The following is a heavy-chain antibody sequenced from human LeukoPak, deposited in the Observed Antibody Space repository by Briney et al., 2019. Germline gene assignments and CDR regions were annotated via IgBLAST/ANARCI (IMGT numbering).Heavy chain of an antibody. V-gene: IGHV1-18*01. D-gene: IGHD3-10*01. CDR2: ISAYNGNT. Sequence: GASVKVSCKASGYTFTSYGISWVRQAPGQGLEWLGWISAYNGNTNYAQKLQGRVTMTTDTSTRTAYMDLRSLRSDDTAVYYCARDPNRYYYGSGSYFDYWGQGTLVTVSS. J-gene: IGHJ4*02. CDR3: ARDPNRYYYGSGSYFDY. CDR1: GYTFTSYG.